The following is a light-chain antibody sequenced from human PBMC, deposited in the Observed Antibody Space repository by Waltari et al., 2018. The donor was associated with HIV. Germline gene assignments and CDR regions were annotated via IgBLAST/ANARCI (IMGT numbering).Light chain of an antibody. CDR2: EVH. CDR3: SSYSARGFVA. V-gene: IGLV2-14*01. CDR1: TSDFATFDF. J-gene: IGLJ3*02. Sequence: HSALTQPASVSGSPGQSITISCTGPTSDFATFDFVSWYQQSPGRAPKLLIFEVHFRPSGVSQRFSGSKSGDTASLTISALRAEDEADYFCSSYSARGFVAFGGGTKVTVL.